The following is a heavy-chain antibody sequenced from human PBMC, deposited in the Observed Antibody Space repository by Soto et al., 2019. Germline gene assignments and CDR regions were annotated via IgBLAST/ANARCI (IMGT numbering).Heavy chain of an antibody. J-gene: IGHJ1*01. V-gene: IGHV3-30*18. Sequence: QVQLVESGGGVVQPGRSLRLSCAASGFTFSSYGMHWVRQAPGKGLEWVAVISYDGSNKYYADSVKGRFTISRDNSKNTLYLQMNSLRAEDTAVYYCAKEGDGPTPTEYVQHWGQGTLVTVSS. CDR3: AKEGDGPTPTEYVQH. CDR2: ISYDGSNK. CDR1: GFTFSSYG. D-gene: IGHD3-16*01.